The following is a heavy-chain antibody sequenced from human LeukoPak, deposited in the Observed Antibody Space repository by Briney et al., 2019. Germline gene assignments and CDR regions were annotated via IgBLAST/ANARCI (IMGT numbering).Heavy chain of an antibody. D-gene: IGHD5-12*01. Sequence: GGSLRLSCAASGFTFSNYSMSWVRQAPGKGLEWVSSVTGRSSFMYSADSVKGRFTTSRDNAKSSLYLQMNSLRAEDTAVYYCARSYSGYAFDAFDIWGRGTMVTVSS. CDR1: GFTFSNYS. J-gene: IGHJ3*02. V-gene: IGHV3-21*01. CDR3: ARSYSGYAFDAFDI. CDR2: VTGRSSFM.